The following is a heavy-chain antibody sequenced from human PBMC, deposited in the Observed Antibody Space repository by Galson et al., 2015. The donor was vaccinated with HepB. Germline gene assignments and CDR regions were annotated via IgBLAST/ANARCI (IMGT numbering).Heavy chain of an antibody. J-gene: IGHJ4*02. CDR1: GFPISSYA. Sequence: LRLSCAASGFPISSYAMNWVRQAPGKGLEWVAVISYDGSNKYYADSVKGRFTISRDNSKNTLYLQMNSLRAEDTAVYYCANAVVSTMFRGVMNYWGQGTLVTVSS. CDR2: ISYDGSNK. V-gene: IGHV3-30-3*01. CDR3: ANAVVSTMFRGVMNY. D-gene: IGHD3-10*01.